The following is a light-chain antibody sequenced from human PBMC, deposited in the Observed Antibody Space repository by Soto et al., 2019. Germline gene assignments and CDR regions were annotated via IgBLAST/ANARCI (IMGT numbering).Light chain of an antibody. CDR3: SSYTGSNTYV. J-gene: IGLJ1*01. CDR2: EVS. Sequence: QSVLTQPASVSGSPGQSITISCTGTSSDVGGYNYVSWYQQHPGKAPKLIIFEVSNRPSGVSNRFSASKSVNTASLTISGLQTEDEADYFCSSYTGSNTYVFGTGTKVTVL. V-gene: IGLV2-14*01. CDR1: SSDVGGYNY.